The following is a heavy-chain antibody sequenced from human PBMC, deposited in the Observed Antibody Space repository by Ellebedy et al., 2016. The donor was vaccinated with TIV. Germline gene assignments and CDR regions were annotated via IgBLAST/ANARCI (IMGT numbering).Heavy chain of an antibody. CDR3: ARDLNWNYAGLWERWLDP. CDR2: IPYSGNA. CDR1: GASISSTDDY. J-gene: IGHJ5*02. D-gene: IGHD1-7*01. Sequence: SETLSLXXTVSGASISSTDDYWTWIRQPPGKGLEWIGYIPYSGNAYYNPSLKSRVTMSVDTSKNQFSLKMNSVAAADTAVYFCARDLNWNYAGLWERWLDPWGQGILVTVSS. V-gene: IGHV4-30-4*08.